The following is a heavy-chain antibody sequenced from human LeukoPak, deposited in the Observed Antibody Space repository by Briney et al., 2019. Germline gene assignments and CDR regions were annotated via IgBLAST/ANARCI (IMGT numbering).Heavy chain of an antibody. Sequence: SQTLSLTCTVSGGSISSGGYYWSWIRQPPGKGLEWIGHIYHSGNTYYNPSLKSRVTISVDRSNNQFSLKLSSVTAADTAVYYCARVEQGGYGAFDIWGQGTMVTVSS. V-gene: IGHV4-30-2*01. CDR3: ARVEQGGYGAFDI. D-gene: IGHD5-12*01. CDR2: IYHSGNT. CDR1: GGSISSGGYY. J-gene: IGHJ3*02.